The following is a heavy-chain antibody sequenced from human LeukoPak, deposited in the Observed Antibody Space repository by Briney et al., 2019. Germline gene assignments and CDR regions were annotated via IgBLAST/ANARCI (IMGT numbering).Heavy chain of an antibody. V-gene: IGHV3-23*01. CDR2: ISVRGDSV. CDR1: TYTFATYA. CDR3: AKVFGLSRGVIPQKYFAS. Sequence: VGSLRLSRVAYTYTFATYAFAWVRQSPGKGLEGVSGISVRGDSVEYAQSVKDRFTVSRGDPRNTIYPHMDNLRVEDTPVYYCAKVFGLSRGVIPQKYFASWGQGTLVTVSS. D-gene: IGHD3-10*01. J-gene: IGHJ4*02.